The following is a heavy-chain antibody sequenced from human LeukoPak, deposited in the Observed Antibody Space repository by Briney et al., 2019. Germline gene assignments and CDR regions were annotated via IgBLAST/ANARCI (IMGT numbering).Heavy chain of an antibody. CDR1: VFTFSKYW. CDR3: ATKQWLAPPPDS. V-gene: IGHV3-74*01. Sequence: GGSLRLSCAASVFTFSKYWMLWVRQAPGKGLESVSGINTDGTVTTYADSVKGRFTVSRDNADNTMFLQMNSVRDEYTAVYYCATKQWLAPPPDSWGQGTPVTVSS. J-gene: IGHJ4*02. CDR2: INTDGTVT. D-gene: IGHD6-19*01.